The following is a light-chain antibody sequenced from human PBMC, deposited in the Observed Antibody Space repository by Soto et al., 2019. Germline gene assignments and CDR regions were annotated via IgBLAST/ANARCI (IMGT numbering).Light chain of an antibody. CDR3: CSSGGSPTDV. V-gene: IGLV2-23*02. CDR2: EVN. J-gene: IGLJ1*01. Sequence: QSVLTQPASVSGSPGRSITISCTGTSSNVGSYKLVSWYQQHPGKAPKLMILEVNKRPSGVSNRFSGSKSGNTASLTISGLKVEDEADYYCCSSGGSPTDVFGTGTKVTVL. CDR1: SSNVGSYKL.